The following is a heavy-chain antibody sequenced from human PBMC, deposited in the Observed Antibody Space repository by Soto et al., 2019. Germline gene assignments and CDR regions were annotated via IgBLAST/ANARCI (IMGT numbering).Heavy chain of an antibody. D-gene: IGHD3-22*01. J-gene: IGHJ4*02. CDR1: GFTFSTHW. V-gene: IGHV3-74*01. CDR3: ARNYYYSSGYLGPFDF. CDR2: VNGDGSST. Sequence: GSLRLSCAASGFTFSTHWMHWVRQAPGKGLVWVSRVNGDGSSTNYADSVKGRFTISRDNAKNTLYLEMNSLRVEDTAVYYCARNYYYSSGYLGPFDFWGQGTLVTVSS.